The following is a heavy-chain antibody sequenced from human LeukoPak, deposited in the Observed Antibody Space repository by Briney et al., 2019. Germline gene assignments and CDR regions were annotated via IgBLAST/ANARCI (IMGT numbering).Heavy chain of an antibody. CDR2: IIPIFGTA. D-gene: IGHD1-26*01. CDR1: GGTFSSYA. Sequence: ASVKVSCKASGGTFSSYAISWVRQAPGQGLEWMGGIIPIFGTANYAQKFQGRVTITADESTSTAYMELSSLRSEDTAVYYCATSGSAGSYYIDYWGQGTLVTVSS. CDR3: ATSGSAGSYYIDY. V-gene: IGHV1-69*13. J-gene: IGHJ4*02.